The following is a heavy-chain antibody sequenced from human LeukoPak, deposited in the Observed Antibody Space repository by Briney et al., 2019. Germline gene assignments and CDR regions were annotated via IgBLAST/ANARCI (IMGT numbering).Heavy chain of an antibody. CDR1: GYSFTSYW. CDR2: IYPGDSDT. J-gene: IGHJ4*02. D-gene: IGHD6-13*01. CDR3: ARGHLYDYSSTSYYFDY. Sequence: GESLKISCKGSGYSFTSYWIGWVRQMPGKGLEWMGIIYPGDSDTRYSPSFQGQVTISADKSISTAYLQWSGLKASDTAMYYCARGHLYDYSSTSYYFDYWGQGTLVTVSS. V-gene: IGHV5-51*01.